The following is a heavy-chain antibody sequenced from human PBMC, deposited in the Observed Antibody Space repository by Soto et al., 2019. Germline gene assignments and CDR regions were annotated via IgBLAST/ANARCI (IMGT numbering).Heavy chain of an antibody. Sequence: PSQALSLTCAISGDSVSSKSAAWNWISQAPSRGLEWLGRTYYRSKWSTDYAVSLRGRITVNPDSSKNQFSLRLTSVTPEDTAVYYCARALAGSYDYWGQGTLVTVSS. J-gene: IGHJ4*02. D-gene: IGHD3-10*01. CDR2: TYYRSKWST. CDR1: GDSVSSKSAA. CDR3: ARALAGSYDY. V-gene: IGHV6-1*01.